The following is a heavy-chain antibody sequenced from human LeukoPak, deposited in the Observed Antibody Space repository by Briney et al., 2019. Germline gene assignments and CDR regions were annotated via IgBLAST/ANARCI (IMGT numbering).Heavy chain of an antibody. J-gene: IGHJ1*01. CDR2: ISGSSSFI. Sequence: GGSLRLSCAASGFSFSSYSMNWVRQAPGKGLEWVSSISGSSSFIYYADSVKGRFTISRDNAKNSLYLQMNSLRGEDTALYYCARGGSTSSSSHFHHWGQGTLVTVSS. V-gene: IGHV3-21*01. CDR1: GFSFSSYS. D-gene: IGHD6-6*01. CDR3: ARGGSTSSSSHFHH.